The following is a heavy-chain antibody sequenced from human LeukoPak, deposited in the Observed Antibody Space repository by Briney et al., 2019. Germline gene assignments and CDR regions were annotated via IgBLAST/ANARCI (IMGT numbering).Heavy chain of an antibody. J-gene: IGHJ3*02. CDR1: GGSISSYY. Sequence: SETLSLTCTVSGGSISSYYWSWIRQPPGKGLEWIGYIYYSGSTNYNPSLKSRVTISVDTSKNQFSLKLSSVTAADTAVYYCARGYYDFWSGYYQPDAFDIWGQGTMVTVSS. CDR2: IYYSGST. V-gene: IGHV4-59*01. D-gene: IGHD3-3*01. CDR3: ARGYYDFWSGYYQPDAFDI.